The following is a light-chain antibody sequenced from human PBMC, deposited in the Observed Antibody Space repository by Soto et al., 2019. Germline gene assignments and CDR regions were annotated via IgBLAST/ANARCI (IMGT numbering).Light chain of an antibody. CDR1: QSLGIW. CDR2: DAS. Sequence: DIQMTQCPSTMSASVGDRVTITFLASQSLGIWLAWHQQKPGKAPKLLIYDASTLKSGVPSRFSGSGSGTKFTLTISSLQPDDFATYYCQEYNSYSGTFGQGTKVDIK. V-gene: IGKV1-5*01. CDR3: QEYNSYSGT. J-gene: IGKJ1*01.